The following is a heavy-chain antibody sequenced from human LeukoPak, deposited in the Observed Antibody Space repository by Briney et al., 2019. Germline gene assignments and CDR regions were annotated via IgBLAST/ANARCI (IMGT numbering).Heavy chain of an antibody. D-gene: IGHD5-12*01. CDR2: TYYRSKWYY. Sequence: SQTLSLTCAISGDSVSSNSAAWNWIRQSPSRGLEWLGRTYYRSKWYYDYVVSLKNRITIIPDTSKNQFSLQLSSVTPEDTAVYYCAGGTYSGYDSWGQGTLVTVSS. CDR1: GDSVSSNSAA. J-gene: IGHJ5*02. V-gene: IGHV6-1*01. CDR3: AGGTYSGYDS.